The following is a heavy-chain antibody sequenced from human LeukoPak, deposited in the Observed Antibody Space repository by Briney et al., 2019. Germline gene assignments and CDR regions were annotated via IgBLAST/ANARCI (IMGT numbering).Heavy chain of an antibody. D-gene: IGHD2-15*01. CDR3: AKDEDCSGGSCYSVGNWFDP. J-gene: IGHJ5*02. CDR1: GFTFSSYG. V-gene: IGHV3-30*18. CDR2: ISYDGSNK. Sequence: QPGGSLRLSCAASGFTFSSYGMHWVRQAPGKGPEWVAVISYDGSNKYYADSVKGRFTISRDNSKNTLYLQMNSLRAEDTAVYYCAKDEDCSGGSCYSVGNWFDPWGQGTLVTVSS.